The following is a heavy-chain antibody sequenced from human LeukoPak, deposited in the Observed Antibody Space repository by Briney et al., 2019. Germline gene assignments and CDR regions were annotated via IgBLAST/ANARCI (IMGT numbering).Heavy chain of an antibody. Sequence: PGGSLRLSCAASGFTFSSYGMHWVRQAPGKGLEWVAFIRYDGSNKYYADSVRGRFTISRDNSKNTLYLQMNSLRAEDTAVYYCAKDKGPGIAAAGTVTPPQFDPWGQGTLVTVSS. CDR1: GFTFSSYG. CDR2: IRYDGSNK. V-gene: IGHV3-30*02. J-gene: IGHJ5*02. D-gene: IGHD6-13*01. CDR3: AKDKGPGIAAAGTVTPPQFDP.